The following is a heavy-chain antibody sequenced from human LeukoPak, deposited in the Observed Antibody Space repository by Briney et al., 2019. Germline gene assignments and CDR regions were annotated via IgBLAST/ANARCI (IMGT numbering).Heavy chain of an antibody. V-gene: IGHV1-8*02. Sequence: ASVKVSCKASGYTFTSYGISWVRQAPGQGLEWMGWMNPNSGNTGYAQKFQGRVTMTRNTSISTAYMELSSLRSEDTAVYYCARGHLMVRGVIIRGYWFDPWGQGTLVTVSS. CDR3: ARGHLMVRGVIIRGYWFDP. CDR1: GYTFTSYG. CDR2: MNPNSGNT. J-gene: IGHJ5*02. D-gene: IGHD3-10*01.